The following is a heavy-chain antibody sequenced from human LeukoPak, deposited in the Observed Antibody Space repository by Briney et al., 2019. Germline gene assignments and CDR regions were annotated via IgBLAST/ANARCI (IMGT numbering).Heavy chain of an antibody. CDR1: GYTFTNYD. CDR3: ARLQPSGPFDY. D-gene: IGHD1-26*01. V-gene: IGHV1-69*13. CDR2: IIPIFGTA. J-gene: IGHJ4*02. Sequence: ASVKVSCKASGYTFTNYDFNWMRQATGQGLEWMGGIIPIFGTANYAQKFQGRVTITADESTSTAYMELSSLRSEDTAVYYCARLQPSGPFDYWGQGTLVTVSS.